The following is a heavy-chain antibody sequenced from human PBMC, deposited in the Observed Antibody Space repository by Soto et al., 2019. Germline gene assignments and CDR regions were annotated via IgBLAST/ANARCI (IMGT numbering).Heavy chain of an antibody. CDR1: GFTFSSYS. D-gene: IGHD3-10*01. V-gene: IGHV3-48*01. J-gene: IGHJ4*02. Sequence: EVQLVESGGGLVQPGGSLRLSCAASGFTFSSYSMNWVRQAPGKGLEWVSYISSSSSTIYYADSVKGRFTISRDNAKNSLYLQMNSLTAEDTAVYYCARANYYGSPGDVDYWGQGARVTVSS. CDR2: ISSSSSTI. CDR3: ARANYYGSPGDVDY.